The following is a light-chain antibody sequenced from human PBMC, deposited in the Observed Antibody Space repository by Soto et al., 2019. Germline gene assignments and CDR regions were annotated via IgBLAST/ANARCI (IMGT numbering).Light chain of an antibody. CDR1: QSIGNF. CDR2: DAS. V-gene: IGKV3-11*01. J-gene: IGKJ1*01. CDR3: QQYNSYST. Sequence: EIVLTQSPAILSLSPGERATLSCRASQSIGNFLAWYQQKPGQPPRLLIFDASNRAAGVPARFSGSGSGTDFTLTISRLEPEDFATYYCQQYNSYSTFGQGTKVDIK.